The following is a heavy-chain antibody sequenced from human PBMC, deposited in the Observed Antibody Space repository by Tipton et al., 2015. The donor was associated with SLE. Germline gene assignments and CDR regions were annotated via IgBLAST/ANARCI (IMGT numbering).Heavy chain of an antibody. J-gene: IGHJ4*02. CDR1: GGTFTSYK. CDR3: ARAYGDLESFDF. D-gene: IGHD4-17*01. Sequence: QLVQSGAEEKKPGSSVKVSCKASGGTFTSYKINWVRQAPGQGLEWMGGIYPLFGTINYAQEFQGRVTFTADESTGTAYMELLSLRSEDTAVYYCARAYGDLESFDFWGQGTLVTVSS. CDR2: IYPLFGTI. V-gene: IGHV1-69*01.